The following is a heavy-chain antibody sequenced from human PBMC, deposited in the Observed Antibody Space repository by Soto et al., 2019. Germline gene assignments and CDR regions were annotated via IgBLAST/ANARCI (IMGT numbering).Heavy chain of an antibody. D-gene: IGHD2-8*01. V-gene: IGHV3-64*01. CDR1: GFTLSTYY. CDR3: ARDRCTNGVCYAPSDY. Sequence: PGGSLRLSCAASGFTLSTYYMHWVRQAPGKGLEYVSAISSNGRSTYYANSVKGRFTISRDNSKNTLYLQMDSLRAEDMAVYYCARDRCTNGVCYAPSDYWGQGTLVTVSS. J-gene: IGHJ4*02. CDR2: ISSNGRST.